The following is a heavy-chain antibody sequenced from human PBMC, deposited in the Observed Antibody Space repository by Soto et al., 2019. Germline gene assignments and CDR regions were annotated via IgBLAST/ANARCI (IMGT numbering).Heavy chain of an antibody. CDR1: GGCISRGAYY. Sequence: PPETLSLTCTVSGGCISRGAYYWSWIRQHQGKGLEWIGSIYYSRSTYYNPSLKSRVTISLDTSKIQFSLKLSSVTAADTAVYYCARDLGLFSGAIVPGWFDPWAQGTLVTVSS. J-gene: IGHJ5*02. CDR3: ARDLGLFSGAIVPGWFDP. D-gene: IGHD3-10*02. CDR2: IYYSRST. V-gene: IGHV4-31*03.